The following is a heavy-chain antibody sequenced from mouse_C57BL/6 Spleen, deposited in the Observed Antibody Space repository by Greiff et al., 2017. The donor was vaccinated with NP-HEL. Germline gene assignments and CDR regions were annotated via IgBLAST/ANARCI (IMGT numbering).Heavy chain of an antibody. CDR3: ARGDYYGSGYYFDY. J-gene: IGHJ2*01. CDR1: GYTFTDYN. V-gene: IGHV1-22*01. D-gene: IGHD1-1*01. CDR2: INPNNGGT. Sequence: VQLKQSGPELVKPGASVKMSCKASGYTFTDYNMHWVKQSHGKSLEWIGYINPNNGGTSYNQKFKGKATLTVNKSSSTAYMELRSLTSEDSAVYYCARGDYYGSGYYFDYWGQGTTLTVSS.